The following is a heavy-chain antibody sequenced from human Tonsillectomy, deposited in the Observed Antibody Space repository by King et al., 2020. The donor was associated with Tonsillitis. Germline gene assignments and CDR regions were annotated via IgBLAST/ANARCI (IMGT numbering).Heavy chain of an antibody. CDR1: GFTFSDYY. Sequence: VQLVQSGGGLVKPGGSLRLSCAASGFTFSDYYMSWIRQAPGKGLEWVSYISSSSSYTNYADSVKGRFTISRDNAKNSLYLQRNSLRAEDTAVYYCARITTEYYYYGMDVWGQGTTVTVSS. D-gene: IGHD3-3*01. CDR3: ARITTEYYYYGMDV. J-gene: IGHJ6*02. CDR2: ISSSSSYT. V-gene: IGHV3-11*06.